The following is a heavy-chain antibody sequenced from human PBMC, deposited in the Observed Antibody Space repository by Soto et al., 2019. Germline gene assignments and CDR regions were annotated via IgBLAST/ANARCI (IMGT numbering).Heavy chain of an antibody. D-gene: IGHD3-22*01. CDR1: GGSISSGGYS. Sequence: SETLSLTCAVSGGSISSGGYSWSWIRQPPGKGLEWIGYIYHSGSTYYNPSLKSRVTISVDRSKNQFSLKLRSVTAADTAVYYCARHSPRYDSRWYYFCWGQATPVTISS. J-gene: IGHJ4*02. V-gene: IGHV4-30-2*01. CDR2: IYHSGST. CDR3: ARHSPRYDSRWYYFC.